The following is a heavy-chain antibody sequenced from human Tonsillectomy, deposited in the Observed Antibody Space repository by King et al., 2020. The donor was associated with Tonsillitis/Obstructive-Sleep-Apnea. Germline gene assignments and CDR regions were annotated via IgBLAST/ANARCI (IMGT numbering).Heavy chain of an antibody. CDR1: GYSFTSYW. Sequence: QLVQSGAEVKKPGASLKISCKGSGYSFTSYWIGWVRQMPGKGLEWMGIIYPGDSDTTYSPSFQGQVTISADKSISTAYLQWSSLKASDTAMYYCARALGRYCSRTSCYDFDYWGQGTLVTVSS. CDR2: IYPGDSDT. J-gene: IGHJ4*02. V-gene: IGHV5-51*03. CDR3: ARALGRYCSRTSCYDFDY. D-gene: IGHD2-2*01.